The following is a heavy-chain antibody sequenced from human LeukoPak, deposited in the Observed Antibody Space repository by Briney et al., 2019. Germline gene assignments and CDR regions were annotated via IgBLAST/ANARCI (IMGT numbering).Heavy chain of an antibody. D-gene: IGHD6-6*01. CDR3: ARGIECSSSPTLDY. Sequence: PGGSLRLSCAASGFTFSSYWMSWVRQAPGKGLEWVANIKQDGSEKYYVDSVKGRFTISRDNAKNSLYLQMNSLRAEDTAVYYCARGIECSSSPTLDYWGQGTLVTVSS. CDR2: IKQDGSEK. CDR1: GFTFSSYW. V-gene: IGHV3-7*04. J-gene: IGHJ4*02.